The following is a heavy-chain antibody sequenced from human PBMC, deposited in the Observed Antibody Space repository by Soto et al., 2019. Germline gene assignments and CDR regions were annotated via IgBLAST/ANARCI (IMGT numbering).Heavy chain of an antibody. CDR1: GYTLTELS. V-gene: IGHV1-24*01. J-gene: IGHJ3*02. Sequence: ASVKVSCKVSGYTLTELSMHWVRQAPGKGLEWMAGFDPEDGETIYAQKFQGRVTMTEDTSTDTAYMELSSLRSEDTAVYYCATDAIYCSGGSCYRHHAFYIWGQGTMVT. CDR3: ATDAIYCSGGSCYRHHAFYI. CDR2: FDPEDGET. D-gene: IGHD2-15*01.